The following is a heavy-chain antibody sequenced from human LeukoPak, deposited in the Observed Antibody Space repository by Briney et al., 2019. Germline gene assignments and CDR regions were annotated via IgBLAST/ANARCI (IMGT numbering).Heavy chain of an antibody. CDR2: IYTTGAT. D-gene: IGHD5-18*01. CDR3: ARVRGHIFGLDS. Sequence: SETLSLTCTVSGGSISTYYWSWIRQPAGKGLEWIGHIYTTGATHYNPSLKSRVTMSVDTSRDQFSLKLDSMTAADTAVYYCARVRGHIFGLDSWGQGTLVTVSS. CDR1: GGSISTYY. J-gene: IGHJ5*02. V-gene: IGHV4-4*07.